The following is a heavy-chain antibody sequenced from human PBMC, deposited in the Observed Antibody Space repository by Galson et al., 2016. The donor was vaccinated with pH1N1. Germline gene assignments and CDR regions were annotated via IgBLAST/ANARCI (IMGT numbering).Heavy chain of an antibody. J-gene: IGHJ4*02. V-gene: IGHV3-23*01. CDR2: ISCTGDPT. CDR1: GFTFINYA. Sequence: SLRLSCAASGFTFINYAMSWVRQAPGKGLEWVSTISCTGDPTYYADSVKGRFTISRDNSNNTVYLRMNSLRVEDTAVYYCAKDLGRYSEIDYWGQGTLVTVSS. CDR3: AKDLGRYSEIDY. D-gene: IGHD1-26*01.